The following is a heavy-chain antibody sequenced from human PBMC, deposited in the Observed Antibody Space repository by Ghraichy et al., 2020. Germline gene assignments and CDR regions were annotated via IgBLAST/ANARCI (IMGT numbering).Heavy chain of an antibody. CDR1: GFTFSSYS. Sequence: GGSLRLSCAASGFTFSSYSMNWVRQAPGKGLEWVSSISSSSSYIYYADSVKGRFTISRDNAKNSLYLQMNSLRAEDTAVYYCARDMGYDSSGSWYNWFDPWGQGTLVTVSS. J-gene: IGHJ5*02. D-gene: IGHD3-22*01. CDR2: ISSSSSYI. V-gene: IGHV3-21*01. CDR3: ARDMGYDSSGSWYNWFDP.